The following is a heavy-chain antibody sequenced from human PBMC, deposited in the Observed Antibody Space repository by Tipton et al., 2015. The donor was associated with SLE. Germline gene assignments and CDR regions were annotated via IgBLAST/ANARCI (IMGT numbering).Heavy chain of an antibody. CDR2: VSYTGST. D-gene: IGHD6-25*01. CDR1: GDSITTSNNY. Sequence: TLSLTCTVSGDSITTSNNYWFWVRQPPRKGVEWIVSVSYTGSTCSHPHLKRPVSISVDTSKNQFSLNLSSVTAADTSFYFCARQDLGRAATLTFDNWGLGTLVTVSS. CDR3: ARQDLGRAATLTFDN. V-gene: IGHV4-39*01. J-gene: IGHJ4*02.